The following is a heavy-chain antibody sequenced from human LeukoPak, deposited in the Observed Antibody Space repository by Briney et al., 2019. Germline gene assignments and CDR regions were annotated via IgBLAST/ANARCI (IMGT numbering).Heavy chain of an antibody. J-gene: IGHJ4*02. CDR3: ARVGGH. Sequence: GGSLRLSCAASGLTVSRNYMSWVRQAPGKGLESVSVIYSGESTYYEDSVRGRFTISRDNSKNTLYLQMNSLRVEDTAVYYCARVGGHWGQGSLVTVSS. D-gene: IGHD3-10*01. CDR1: GLTVSRNY. V-gene: IGHV3-53*01. CDR2: IYSGEST.